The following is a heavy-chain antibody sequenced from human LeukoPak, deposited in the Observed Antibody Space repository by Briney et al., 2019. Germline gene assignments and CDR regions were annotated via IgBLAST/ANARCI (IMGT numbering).Heavy chain of an antibody. Sequence: GESLKISCKASGYTFTTYWIAWVRQMPGKGLEWMGMIYPGDSDTRYSPSFQGQVTISADKSISTAYLQWSSLKASDTAMYYCARQLVAGTDPDAFDIWGQGTMVTVSS. CDR2: IYPGDSDT. CDR1: GYTFTTYW. D-gene: IGHD6-19*01. V-gene: IGHV5-51*01. J-gene: IGHJ3*02. CDR3: ARQLVAGTDPDAFDI.